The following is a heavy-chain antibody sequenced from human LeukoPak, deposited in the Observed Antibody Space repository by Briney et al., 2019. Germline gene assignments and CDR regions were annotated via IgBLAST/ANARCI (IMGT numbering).Heavy chain of an antibody. D-gene: IGHD3-10*01. CDR2: ISGSGGST. Sequence: PGGSLRLSCAASGFTFSSYAMSWVRQAPGKGLEWVSAISGSGGSTYYANSVKGRFTISRDNAKNTLYLRMNSLRAEDTAVYYCAREFEGQEAGAYGSGSYDVFDIWGQGTMVTVSS. V-gene: IGHV3-23*01. J-gene: IGHJ3*02. CDR1: GFTFSSYA. CDR3: AREFEGQEAGAYGSGSYDVFDI.